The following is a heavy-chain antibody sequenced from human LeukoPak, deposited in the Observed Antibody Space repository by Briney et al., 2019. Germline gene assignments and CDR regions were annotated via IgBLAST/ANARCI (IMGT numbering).Heavy chain of an antibody. J-gene: IGHJ4*02. CDR3: AARAATGTIVDS. D-gene: IGHD6-13*01. Sequence: SETLSLTCTVSGGSISTSSYYWGWICQPPGKGLEWIGNVYYSGTTYYDPSLKSRVTMSVDTSKNQFSLRLTSVAAADTAVYYCAARAATGTIVDSWGQGTLVTVSS. V-gene: IGHV4-39*01. CDR1: GGSISTSSYY. CDR2: VYYSGTT.